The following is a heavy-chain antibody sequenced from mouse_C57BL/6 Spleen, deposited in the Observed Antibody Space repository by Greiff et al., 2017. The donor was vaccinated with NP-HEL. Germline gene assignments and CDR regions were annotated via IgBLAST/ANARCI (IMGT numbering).Heavy chain of an antibody. J-gene: IGHJ2*01. Sequence: VQLQQSGPELVKPGASVKISCKASGYTFTDYYMNWVKQSHGKSLEWIGDINPNNGGTSYNQKFKGKATLTVDKSSSTAYMELRSLTSEDSAVYYCARGPVVAEGYYFDYWGQGTTLTVSS. CDR2: INPNNGGT. CDR3: ARGPVVAEGYYFDY. V-gene: IGHV1-26*01. D-gene: IGHD1-1*01. CDR1: GYTFTDYY.